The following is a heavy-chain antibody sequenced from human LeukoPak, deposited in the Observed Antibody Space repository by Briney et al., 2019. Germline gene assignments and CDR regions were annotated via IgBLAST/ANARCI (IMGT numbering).Heavy chain of an antibody. V-gene: IGHV3-9*01. CDR1: GFTFDDYA. D-gene: IGHD2-2*01. J-gene: IGHJ4*02. CDR2: ISWNSGSI. Sequence: PGRSLRLSCAASGFTFDDYAMHWVRQAPGKGLEWGSGISWNSGSIDYADSVRGRFTISRDHAKNSLYPQVNSLRAEDTALYYCAKVRCTATICPSRPTDYWGQGTLVTVSS. CDR3: AKVRCTATICPSRPTDY.